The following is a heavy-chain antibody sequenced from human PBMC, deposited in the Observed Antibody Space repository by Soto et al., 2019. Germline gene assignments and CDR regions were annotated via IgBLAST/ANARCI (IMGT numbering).Heavy chain of an antibody. V-gene: IGHV3-53*01. CDR1: RFSVRSSQ. J-gene: IGHJ4*02. Sequence: PGGSLRLSCAASRFSVRSSQMSWVRQAPGKGLEWVSVILIDGTTHYGVSVKGRFTISRDNSKNTLYLQMNSLRAEDTAVYYCARDRYPFDYWGQGTLVTVSS. D-gene: IGHD1-26*01. CDR2: ILIDGTT. CDR3: ARDRYPFDY.